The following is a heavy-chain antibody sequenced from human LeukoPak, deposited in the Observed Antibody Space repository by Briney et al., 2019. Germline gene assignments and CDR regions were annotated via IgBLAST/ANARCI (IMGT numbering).Heavy chain of an antibody. CDR2: INPNNGNT. D-gene: IGHD3-10*01. J-gene: IGHJ5*02. Sequence: ASVKDSCKASGYTFTGYYMHWVPQAPGQGLEWMGWINPNNGNTNYAQKLQGRVTMTTYTSTSTAYMELRSLRSDDTAVYYCARVYGSGSYFPWGQGTLVTVSS. CDR1: GYTFTGYY. CDR3: ARVYGSGSYFP. V-gene: IGHV1-18*04.